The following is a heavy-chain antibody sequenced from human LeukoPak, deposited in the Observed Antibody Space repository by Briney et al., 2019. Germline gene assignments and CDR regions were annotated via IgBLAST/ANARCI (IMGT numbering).Heavy chain of an antibody. Sequence: GGSLRLSCAASGFTFSGYEMNWVRQAPGEGLEGVAYISSSAGTINYADSVKGRFTISRHNAKNSLYLQMDSLRVEATAVYHCARRWGHFDYWGQGTLVTVSS. CDR3: ARRWGHFDY. CDR1: GFTFSGYE. V-gene: IGHV3-48*03. CDR2: ISSSAGTI. J-gene: IGHJ4*02. D-gene: IGHD7-27*01.